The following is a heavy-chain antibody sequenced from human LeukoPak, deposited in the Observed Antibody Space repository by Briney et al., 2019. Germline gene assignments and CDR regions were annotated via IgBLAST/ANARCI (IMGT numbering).Heavy chain of an antibody. D-gene: IGHD6-6*01. Sequence: SETLSLTCAVYGGSFSVYYWSWIRQPPGKGLEWIGEINHSGSTNYNPSLKSRVTISVDTSKNQFSLKLSSVTAADTAVYYCARSAGRPYDAFDIWGQGTMVTVSS. V-gene: IGHV4-34*01. J-gene: IGHJ3*02. CDR1: GGSFSVYY. CDR3: ARSAGRPYDAFDI. CDR2: INHSGST.